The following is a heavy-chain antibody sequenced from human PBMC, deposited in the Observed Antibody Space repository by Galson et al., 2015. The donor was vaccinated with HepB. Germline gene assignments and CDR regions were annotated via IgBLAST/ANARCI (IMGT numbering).Heavy chain of an antibody. J-gene: IGHJ6*02. V-gene: IGHV1-69*13. CDR2: VIPMFDTT. Sequence: SVKVSCKASGATFGSYAFSWVRQAPGQGLEWMGGVIPMFDTTHYAQKFQDRVTISADESTSSAYLELRGLRSEDTAVYFCARDERDYDYYKYFGMDVWGQGTTVIVSS. CDR3: ARDERDYDYYKYFGMDV. CDR1: GATFGSYA. D-gene: IGHD4-17*01.